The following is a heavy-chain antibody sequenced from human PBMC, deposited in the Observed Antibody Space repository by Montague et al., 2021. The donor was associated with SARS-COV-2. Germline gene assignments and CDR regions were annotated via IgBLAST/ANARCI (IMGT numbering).Heavy chain of an antibody. CDR1: GGSISGYY. D-gene: IGHD2-8*01. CDR3: ARLLRSCTNGVCRTYYYYAMDV. CDR2: IYYSGST. V-gene: IGHV4-59*01. Sequence: SETLSLTCTVSGGSISGYYWSWIRQPPGKGLEWIGYIYYSGSTKXNPFLESRVTVSVDRSKNQVSLKLSSVTAADTAVYYCARLLRSCTNGVCRTYYYYAMDVWGQGTTVTVS. J-gene: IGHJ6*02.